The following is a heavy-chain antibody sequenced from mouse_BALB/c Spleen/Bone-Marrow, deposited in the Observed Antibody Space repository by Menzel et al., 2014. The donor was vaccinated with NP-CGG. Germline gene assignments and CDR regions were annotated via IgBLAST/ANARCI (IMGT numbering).Heavy chain of an antibody. V-gene: IGHV1S29*02. CDR1: GYTFTDYN. Sequence: EVQRVESGPELVKPGASVKISCKASGYTFTDYNMHWVKQNHGKSLEWIGYIYPYNGGTGYNQKFKSKATLTVDNSSSTAYMELRSLTSEDSAVYYCARLGRDYWGQGTTLTVSS. J-gene: IGHJ2*01. CDR3: ARLGRDY. CDR2: IYPYNGGT. D-gene: IGHD4-1*01.